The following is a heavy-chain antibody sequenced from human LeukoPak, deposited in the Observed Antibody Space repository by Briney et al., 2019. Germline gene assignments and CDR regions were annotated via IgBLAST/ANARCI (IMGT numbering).Heavy chain of an antibody. Sequence: GGSLRLSCAASGFTFGSYAMSWVRQAPGKGLEWVSAISGSGGSTSYADSVKGRFTISRDNSKSTLFLQMNSLRAEDTAVSYCARSTVFDYWGQGTLVTVSS. CDR1: GFTFGSYA. J-gene: IGHJ4*02. CDR3: ARSTVFDY. D-gene: IGHD1-1*01. CDR2: ISGSGGST. V-gene: IGHV3-23*01.